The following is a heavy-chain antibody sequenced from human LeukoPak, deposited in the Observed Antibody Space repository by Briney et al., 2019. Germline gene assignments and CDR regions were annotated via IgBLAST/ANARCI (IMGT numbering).Heavy chain of an antibody. CDR3: ARERGSYSGFSFYI. CDR1: GFTFSSYG. Sequence: GGSLRLSCAASGFTFSSYGMHWVRQAPGKGLEWVAVIWYDGSNKYYADSVKGRFTISRDNSKNTLYLQMNSLRAEDTAVDYCARERGSYSGFSFYIWGQGTMVTVSS. J-gene: IGHJ3*02. D-gene: IGHD1-26*01. CDR2: IWYDGSNK. V-gene: IGHV3-33*01.